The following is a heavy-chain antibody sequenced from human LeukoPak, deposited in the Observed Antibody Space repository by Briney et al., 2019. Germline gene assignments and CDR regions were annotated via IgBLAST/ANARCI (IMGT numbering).Heavy chain of an antibody. Sequence: SQTLSLTCAVSGRSISSGGYYWSWIRQPAGKGLERIGRIYTSGSTNYNPSLKSRVTISVDTSKNQFSLKLSSVTAADTAVYYCARGTYYYDSSIDYWGQGTLVTVSS. CDR1: GRSISSGGYY. V-gene: IGHV4-61*02. J-gene: IGHJ4*02. CDR2: IYTSGST. CDR3: ARGTYYYDSSIDY. D-gene: IGHD3-22*01.